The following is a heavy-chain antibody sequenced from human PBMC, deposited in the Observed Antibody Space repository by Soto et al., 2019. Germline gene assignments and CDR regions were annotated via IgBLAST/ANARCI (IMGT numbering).Heavy chain of an antibody. CDR1: GFTFSKAW. CDR3: NPVHRWSHSCYAMDV. CDR2: IKSIADGGTT. Sequence: SLRLSCAASGFTFSKAWMSSARQSPGKGLDWVGRIKSIADGGTTDHAAPVQGRFAISRADSKNTLYLHMNTLKPEDPAVYYCNPVHRWSHSCYAMDVWDEGSTV. J-gene: IGHJ6*02. D-gene: IGHD3-3*01. V-gene: IGHV3-15*01.